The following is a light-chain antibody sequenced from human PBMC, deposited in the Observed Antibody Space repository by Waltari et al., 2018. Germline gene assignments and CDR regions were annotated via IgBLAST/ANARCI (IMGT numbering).Light chain of an antibody. CDR3: QQRYSPLT. CDR1: QSISTY. J-gene: IGKJ4*02. V-gene: IGKV1-39*01. Sequence: DFQMTQSPSSLSASVGDRVTITCRASQSISTYLNWYQQKPGKAPNLLIYASSSLQNAVTSRLSGSGSVKDFTLTIRSLQPEDFATYYCQQRYSPLTFGGGTKVEIK. CDR2: ASS.